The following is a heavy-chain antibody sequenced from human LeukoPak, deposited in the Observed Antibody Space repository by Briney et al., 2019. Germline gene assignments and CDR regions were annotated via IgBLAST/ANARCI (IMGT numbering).Heavy chain of an antibody. V-gene: IGHV3-30*02. D-gene: IGHD3-22*01. Sequence: GGSLRLSCAASGFTFSSYGMHWVRQAPGKGLEWAAFIRYDGSNKYYADSVKGRFTISRDNSKNALYLQMNSLRAEDTAVYYCAKGGVTYDPPDYWGQGTLVTVSS. CDR3: AKGGVTYDPPDY. CDR1: GFTFSSYG. CDR2: IRYDGSNK. J-gene: IGHJ4*02.